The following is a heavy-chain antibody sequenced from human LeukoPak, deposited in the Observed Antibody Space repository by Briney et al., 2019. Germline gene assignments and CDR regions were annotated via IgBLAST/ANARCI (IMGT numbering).Heavy chain of an antibody. CDR3: ARHCGYSYGALDY. J-gene: IGHJ4*02. CDR1: GASISSSGDY. D-gene: IGHD5-18*01. V-gene: IGHV4-39*01. Sequence: PSETLSLTCTVSGASISSSGDYWGWIRQPPGKGLEWIGSIYYSGYTYYNPSLKSRVTISVDTSKNQFSLKLSSVTAADTAVYYCARHCGYSYGALDYWGQGTLVTVSS. CDR2: IYYSGYT.